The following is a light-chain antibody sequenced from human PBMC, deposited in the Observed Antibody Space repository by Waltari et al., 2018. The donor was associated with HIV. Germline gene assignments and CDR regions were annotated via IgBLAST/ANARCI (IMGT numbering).Light chain of an antibody. J-gene: IGLJ2*01. CDR3: QSADSSGTYVV. Sequence: SYELTQPPSVSVSPGQTARITCSGDALPKPYAYWYQQKPGHAPVLMIYKDSERPSGIPERFSGASSGTKVTLPISGVQTEDEADYYWQSADSSGTYVVFGGGTKLTVL. V-gene: IGLV3-25*03. CDR1: ALPKPY. CDR2: KDS.